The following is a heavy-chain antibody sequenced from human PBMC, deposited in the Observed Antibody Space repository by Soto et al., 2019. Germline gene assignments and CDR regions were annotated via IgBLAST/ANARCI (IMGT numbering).Heavy chain of an antibody. D-gene: IGHD1-20*01. J-gene: IGHJ4*02. CDR1: GFTLRNYA. CDR3: AKAKNDYNWDNRPPFDY. CDR2: ISANDVGT. Sequence: GGSLRLSCEASGFTLRNYAMTWIRQAPGKGLEWVSLISANDVGTYYAESVKTRFTISTDQSRDTVYLQMDSLRADDTAIYYCAKAKNDYNWDNRPPFDYWGQGTLVTVSS. V-gene: IGHV3-23*01.